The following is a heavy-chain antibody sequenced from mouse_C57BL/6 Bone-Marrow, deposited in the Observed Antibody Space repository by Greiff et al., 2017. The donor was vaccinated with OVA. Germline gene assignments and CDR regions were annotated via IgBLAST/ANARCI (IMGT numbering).Heavy chain of an antibody. D-gene: IGHD1-1*02. CDR2: FTMYSDAT. CDR3: AREVATNFDV. Sequence: VVESGAELVRPGSSVTLSCKDSYFAFMASAMHWVKQRPGHGLEWIGSFTMYSDATEYSENFKGQATLTANTSSNTSYMELNSLTSEDSAVYYWAREVATNFDVWGTGTTVTVSS. V-gene: IGHV1-49*01. J-gene: IGHJ1*03. CDR1: YFAFMASA.